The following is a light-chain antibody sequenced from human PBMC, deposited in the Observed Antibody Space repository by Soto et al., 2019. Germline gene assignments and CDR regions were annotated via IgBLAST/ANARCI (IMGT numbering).Light chain of an antibody. CDR1: SSDIGNYNY. J-gene: IGLJ3*02. CDR2: EVT. V-gene: IGLV2-14*01. CDR3: SSYIRSSSSWV. Sequence: QSALTQPASVSGSPGQSITISCTGTSSDIGNYNYVSWYQQHPGKAPKLIIYEVTNRPSGVSDRFSGSKSGNTASLTISGLQAEDEADYHRSSYIRSSSSWVFGGGTKLTVL.